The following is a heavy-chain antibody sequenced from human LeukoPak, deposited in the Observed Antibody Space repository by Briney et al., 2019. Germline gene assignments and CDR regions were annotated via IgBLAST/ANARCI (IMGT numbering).Heavy chain of an antibody. J-gene: IGHJ5*02. V-gene: IGHV4-34*01. CDR2: INHSGST. CDR3: ARGLRLLWFGELCWFDP. Sequence: SETLSLTCAVYGGSFSGYYWSWIRQPPGKGLEWIGEINHSGSTSYNQSLKSRVTISVDTSKSQFSLKLSSVTAADTAVYYCARGLRLLWFGELCWFDPWGQGTLVTVSS. D-gene: IGHD3-10*01. CDR1: GGSFSGYY.